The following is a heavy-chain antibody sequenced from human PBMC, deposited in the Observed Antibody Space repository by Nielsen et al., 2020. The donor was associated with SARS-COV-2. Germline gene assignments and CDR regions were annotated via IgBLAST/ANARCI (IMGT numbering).Heavy chain of an antibody. Sequence: SETLSLTCTVSGGSISSYYWRWIRQPPGKGLEWIGYIYYSGSTNYNPSLKSRVTISVDTSKNQFSLKLSSVTAADTAVYYCARDQLWSSGYMDVWGKGTTVTVSS. CDR3: ARDQLWSSGYMDV. V-gene: IGHV4-59*12. D-gene: IGHD5-18*01. J-gene: IGHJ6*03. CDR1: GGSISSYY. CDR2: IYYSGST.